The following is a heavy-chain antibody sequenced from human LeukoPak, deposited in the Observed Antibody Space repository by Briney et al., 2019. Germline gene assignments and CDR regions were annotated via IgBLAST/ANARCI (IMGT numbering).Heavy chain of an antibody. CDR1: DYTFTSHG. V-gene: IGHV1-18*01. CDR3: AKVHCISTNCNHIWTYFDY. CDR2: ITVNNGYT. J-gene: IGHJ4*02. D-gene: IGHD2-2*01. Sequence: GASVKVSCKAADYTFTSHGFIWLRQAPGQGLEWMGWITVNNGYTKYAQELQGRVTMTTDTSTSTAYMELRSLRSDDTAVYYCAKVHCISTNCNHIWTYFDYWGQGTLVTVSS.